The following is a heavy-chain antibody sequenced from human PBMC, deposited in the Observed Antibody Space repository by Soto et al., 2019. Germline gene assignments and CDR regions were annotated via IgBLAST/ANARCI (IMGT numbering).Heavy chain of an antibody. J-gene: IGHJ3*02. D-gene: IGHD3-10*01. V-gene: IGHV4-59*07. CDR2: IYDSGST. Sequence: PSDTLSLTCTVYSASIRNYYWSWVQKPPGNGLEWIGYIYDSGSTNYNPSLKSRVTISVDTSKNQFSLRLTSVTAADTAVYYCARVWGGAFDIWGQGTMVT. CDR1: SASIRNYY. CDR3: ARVWGGAFDI.